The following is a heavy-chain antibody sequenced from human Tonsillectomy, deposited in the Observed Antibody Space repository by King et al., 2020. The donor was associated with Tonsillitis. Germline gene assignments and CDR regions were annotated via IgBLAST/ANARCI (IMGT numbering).Heavy chain of an antibody. CDR2: ISYDGANK. V-gene: IGHV3-30*04. CDR1: GFTFSSYA. Sequence: VQLVESGGGVVQPGRSLRLSCAASGFTFSSYAMHWVRQAPGKGLEWVAVISYDGANKSYADSVRGRFTISRDTSKNTLFLQMNNLRPEDTAVYYCARERLYSSYWGIDYWGQGSLVTVSS. D-gene: IGHD6-19*01. J-gene: IGHJ4*02. CDR3: ARERLYSSYWGIDY.